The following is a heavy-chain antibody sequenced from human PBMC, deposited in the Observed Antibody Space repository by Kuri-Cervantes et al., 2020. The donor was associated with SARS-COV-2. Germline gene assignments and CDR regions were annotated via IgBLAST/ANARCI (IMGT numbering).Heavy chain of an antibody. D-gene: IGHD4-23*01. V-gene: IGHV1-18*01. Sequence: ASVKVSCKTSGYTFNTYGVSWVRQAPGRGLQWVGSINTYNGNTNYAQILQGRVTMTTDTSTNIAFMELRGLRSFDTAVYYCARSHTLYGGNSSPWDYWGQGTLVTVSS. CDR3: ARSHTLYGGNSSPWDY. CDR1: GYTFNTYG. CDR2: INTYNGNT. J-gene: IGHJ4*02.